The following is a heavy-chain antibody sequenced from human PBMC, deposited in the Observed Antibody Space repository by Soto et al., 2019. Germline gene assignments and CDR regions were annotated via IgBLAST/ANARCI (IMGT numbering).Heavy chain of an antibody. D-gene: IGHD4-4*01. CDR1: GFTFSSFG. J-gene: IGHJ4*02. V-gene: IGHV3-33*01. Sequence: QVQLVESGGGVVQPGRSLRLSCAASGFTFSSFGMHWVRQAPGKGLEWVAVIWYDGVDKYYAESVKGRFTISRDNSKNTLYLQMTSLRAEDTAVYYCARDRGEMATVAIYYWGQGSLVTVSS. CDR2: IWYDGVDK. CDR3: ARDRGEMATVAIYY.